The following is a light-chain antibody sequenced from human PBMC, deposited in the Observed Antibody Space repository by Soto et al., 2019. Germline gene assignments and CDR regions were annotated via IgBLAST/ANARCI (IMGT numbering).Light chain of an antibody. V-gene: IGKV3D-15*01. CDR1: QSVSIN. Sequence: VITQCPATLSVSLEERATLSCRASQSVSINLAWYQQKPVQANRLQTSGPSIWATGITARFSGSGSRTECTRTICSLPFEEFALYDCQQYNSVPPSTFGQGTKVDIK. J-gene: IGKJ1*01. CDR3: QQYNSVPPST. CDR2: GPS.